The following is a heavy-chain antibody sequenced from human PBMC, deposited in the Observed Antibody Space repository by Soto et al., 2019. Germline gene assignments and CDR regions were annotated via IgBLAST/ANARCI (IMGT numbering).Heavy chain of an antibody. D-gene: IGHD1-26*01. V-gene: IGHV3-30*18. Sequence: QVQLVESGGGVVQPGRSLRLSCAASGFTFSSYGMHWVRQAPGKGLEWVAVISYDGSKKYYADSVKGRFTISRDNSKNTLYLQMNSLRAEDTAVYYCAKDRWELPRGIFDYWGQGTLVTVSS. CDR3: AKDRWELPRGIFDY. CDR2: ISYDGSKK. J-gene: IGHJ4*02. CDR1: GFTFSSYG.